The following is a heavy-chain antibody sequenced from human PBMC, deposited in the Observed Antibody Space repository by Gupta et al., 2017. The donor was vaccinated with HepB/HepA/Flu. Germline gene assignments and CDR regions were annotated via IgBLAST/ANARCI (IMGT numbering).Heavy chain of an antibody. D-gene: IGHD2-2*02. CDR1: GGSISSYY. Sequence: QVQLQESGPGLVKPSETLSLTCIVSGGSISSYYWSWIRQPAGKGLEWIGRIYSSGGTNYNPSLKSRVTMSVDTSKNQFSLKLSSVTAADTAXYXCARDRXCSSTSCYTRFDPWGQGTLVTVSS. CDR2: IYSSGGT. CDR3: ARDRXCSSTSCYTRFDP. V-gene: IGHV4-4*07. J-gene: IGHJ5*02.